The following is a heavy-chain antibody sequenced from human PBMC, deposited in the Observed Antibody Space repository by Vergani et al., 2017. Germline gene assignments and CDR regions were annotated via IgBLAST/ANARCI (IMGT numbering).Heavy chain of an antibody. D-gene: IGHD6-13*01. CDR1: GYTFTSYG. Sequence: QVQLVQSGAEVKKPGASVKVSCKASGYTFTSYGISWVRQAPGQGLEWMGWISAYNGNTNYAQKLQGRVTMTTDTATSTAYMELRSLRSDDTAVYYCARDPVSWYSSSWYGVDYWGQGTLVTVSS. CDR2: ISAYNGNT. J-gene: IGHJ4*02. CDR3: ARDPVSWYSSSWYGVDY. V-gene: IGHV1-18*01.